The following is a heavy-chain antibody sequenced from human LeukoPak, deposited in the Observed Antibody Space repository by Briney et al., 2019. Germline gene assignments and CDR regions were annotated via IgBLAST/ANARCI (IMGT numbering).Heavy chain of an antibody. D-gene: IGHD3-3*01. Sequence: PSETLSLTCTVSGYSISSGYYWGWIRQPPGKGLEWIGSIYHSGSTYYNPSLKSRVTISVDTSKNQFSLKLSSVTAADTAVYYCARARYYDFWSGFTYFDYWGQGTLVTVSS. V-gene: IGHV4-38-2*02. CDR1: GYSISSGYY. CDR3: ARARYYDFWSGFTYFDY. J-gene: IGHJ4*02. CDR2: IYHSGST.